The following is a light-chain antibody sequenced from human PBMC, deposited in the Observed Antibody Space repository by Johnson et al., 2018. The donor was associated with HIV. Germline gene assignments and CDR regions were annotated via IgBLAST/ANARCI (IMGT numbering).Light chain of an antibody. J-gene: IGLJ1*01. V-gene: IGLV1-51*01. CDR1: SSNIGKNY. CDR2: DSN. CDR3: GTWDSSLILYV. Sequence: QSVLTQPPSVSAAPGQKVTISCSGSSSNIGKNYVSWYQQLPGTAPKLLIYDSNKRPSGIPDRFSGSKSGTSATLGITGLQTGDEADYYCGTWDSSLILYVFGTGTKVTVL.